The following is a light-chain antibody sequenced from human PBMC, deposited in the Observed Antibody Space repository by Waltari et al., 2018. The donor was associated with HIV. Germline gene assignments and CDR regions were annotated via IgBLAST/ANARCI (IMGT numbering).Light chain of an antibody. CDR2: DVA. J-gene: IGLJ3*02. CDR3: CSFAANYTWV. Sequence: QSALTQPRSVSGSPGQSVTISCTGTSGDVGGHNYVTWYQQQPDRVPKLIIYDVAKRPSGVPDRFSGSKSGNTASLTISGLQADDEADYYCCSFAANYTWVFGGGTSLAVL. V-gene: IGLV2-11*01. CDR1: SGDVGGHNY.